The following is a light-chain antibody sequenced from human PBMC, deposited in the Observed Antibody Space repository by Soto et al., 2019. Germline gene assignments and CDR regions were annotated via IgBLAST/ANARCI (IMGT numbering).Light chain of an antibody. Sequence: QSALTQPASVSGSPGQSITISCTGTSSDVGSYNLVSWYQQHPGKAPKLMIYEGSKRPSGVSNRFSGSKSGNTASLTISGPEAEEEADYYCYSYAGSSPVFGTGTKLTVL. CDR3: YSYAGSSPV. J-gene: IGLJ1*01. CDR1: SSDVGSYNL. CDR2: EGS. V-gene: IGLV2-23*01.